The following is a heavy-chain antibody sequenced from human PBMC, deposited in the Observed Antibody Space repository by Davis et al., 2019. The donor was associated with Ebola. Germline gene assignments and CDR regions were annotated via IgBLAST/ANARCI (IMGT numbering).Heavy chain of an antibody. CDR3: AREHVWGSYRFNWFDP. CDR1: GFTFSSYG. Sequence: GESLKISCAASGFTFSSYGMHWVRQAPGKGLEWVAVIWYDGSNKYYADSVKGRFTISRDNAKNSLYLQMNSLRAEDTAVYYCAREHVWGSYRFNWFDPWGQGTLVTVSS. J-gene: IGHJ5*02. D-gene: IGHD3-16*02. CDR2: IWYDGSNK. V-gene: IGHV3-33*01.